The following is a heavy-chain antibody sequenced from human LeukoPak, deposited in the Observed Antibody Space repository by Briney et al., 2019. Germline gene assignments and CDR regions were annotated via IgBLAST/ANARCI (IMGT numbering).Heavy chain of an antibody. J-gene: IGHJ3*02. V-gene: IGHV4-34*01. CDR2: INHNGST. Sequence: SETLSLTCAVYGGSFSGYYWSWIRQPPGKGLEWIGEINHNGSTNYNPSLKSRVTISVDTSKNQFSLKLSSVTAADTAVYYCARGHSSGWYGLFDIWGQGTMVTVSS. CDR3: ARGHSSGWYGLFDI. D-gene: IGHD6-19*01. CDR1: GGSFSGYY.